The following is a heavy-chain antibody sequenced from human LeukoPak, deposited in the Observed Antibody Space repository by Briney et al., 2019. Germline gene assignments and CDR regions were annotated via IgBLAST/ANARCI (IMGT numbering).Heavy chain of an antibody. CDR1: GFTFSSRV. CDR2: ISYDGSKK. J-gene: IGHJ4*02. CDR3: AKDQWEFYGSFDY. Sequence: GGSLRLSCAASGFTFSSRVMHWVRQAPGKGLEWVAGISYDGSKKYYVDSVMGRFTISRDGSRNTVYLQMNSLRTEDTAVYYCAKDQWEFYGSFDYWGLGTLVTVSS. V-gene: IGHV3-30*18. D-gene: IGHD1-26*01.